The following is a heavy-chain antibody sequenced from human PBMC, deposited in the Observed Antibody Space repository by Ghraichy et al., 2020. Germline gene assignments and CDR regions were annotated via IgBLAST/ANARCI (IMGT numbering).Heavy chain of an antibody. D-gene: IGHD3-16*02. V-gene: IGHV3-30*02. CDR2: IRFDGTNK. CDR3: ARDRSYQLLSFDL. CDR1: GFTFNTHG. Sequence: GGSLRLSCAASGFTFNTHGMHWVLQAPGKGLEWVAFIRFDGTNKYYADSAKGRFTISRDNAKKTLDLQMNSLRPDDTAVYYCARDRSYQLLSFDLLGQGILVTV. J-gene: IGHJ4*02.